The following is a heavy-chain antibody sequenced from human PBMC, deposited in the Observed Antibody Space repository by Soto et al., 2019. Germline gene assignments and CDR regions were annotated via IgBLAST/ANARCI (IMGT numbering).Heavy chain of an antibody. J-gene: IGHJ4*02. D-gene: IGHD2-8*01. Sequence: PSETLSLTCTVSGGSISSSSYYWGWIRQPPGKGLEWIGSIYYSGSTYYNPSLKSRVTISVDTSKNQFSLKLSSVTAADTAVYYCAPLGYCTNGVCSDYWGQGTLVTVSS. CDR3: APLGYCTNGVCSDY. CDR1: GGSISSSSYY. V-gene: IGHV4-39*01. CDR2: IYYSGST.